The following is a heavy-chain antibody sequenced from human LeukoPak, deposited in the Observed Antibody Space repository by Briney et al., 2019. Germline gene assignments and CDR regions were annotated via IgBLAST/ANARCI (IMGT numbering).Heavy chain of an antibody. CDR2: ISSSGSTI. V-gene: IGHV3-11*04. CDR1: GFTFSDYY. D-gene: IGHD3-22*01. J-gene: IGHJ4*02. Sequence: GGSLRLSCAASGFTFSDYYMSWIRQAPGKGLEWVSYISSSGSTIYYADSMKGRFTISRDNAKNSLYLQMNSLRAEDTAVYYCARVSWGYYDSSGYYYLDYWGQGTLVTVSS. CDR3: ARVSWGYYDSSGYYYLDY.